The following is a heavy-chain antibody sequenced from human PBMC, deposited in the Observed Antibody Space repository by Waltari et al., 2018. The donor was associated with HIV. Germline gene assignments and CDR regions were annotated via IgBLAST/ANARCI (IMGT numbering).Heavy chain of an antibody. V-gene: IGHV3-9*01. CDR1: GFSFDDYA. CDR3: ARGPMYKWFDP. J-gene: IGHJ5*02. D-gene: IGHD3-10*02. CDR2: ISWRSGNI. Sequence: EVQLVESGGDLVQPGGSLSLSCAASGFSFDDYAMHWVRQAPGKGLEWVSGISWRSGNIAYAESVRGRFTISRDNAKNSLYLRMNSLRPDDTGFYYCARGPMYKWFDPWGQGTLVTVSS.